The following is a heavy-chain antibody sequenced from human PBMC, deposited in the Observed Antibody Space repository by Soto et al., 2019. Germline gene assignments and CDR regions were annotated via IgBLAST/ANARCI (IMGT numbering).Heavy chain of an antibody. CDR1: GGSISSYY. Sequence: PSETLSLTCTVSGGSISSYYWSWIRQPPGKGLEWIGYIYHSGSTYYNPSLKSRVTISVDRSKNQFSLKLSSVTAADTAVYYCARGAPVLIQYWGQGTPVTVSS. V-gene: IGHV4-59*12. CDR2: IYHSGST. J-gene: IGHJ1*01. CDR3: ARGAPVLIQY. D-gene: IGHD3-10*01.